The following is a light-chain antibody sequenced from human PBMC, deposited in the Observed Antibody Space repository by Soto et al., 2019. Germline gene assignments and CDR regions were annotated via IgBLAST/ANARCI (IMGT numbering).Light chain of an antibody. J-gene: IGKJ1*01. CDR3: QQYNSWPQA. Sequence: EIVLTQSPATLSVSPGERATLSCRASQSVSSNLAWYHQKPGQTPSLLIYGASTRATGIPARFSGSGSGTEFTLTISSLQSEDFAAYYCQQYNSWPQAFGQGTKVEIK. V-gene: IGKV3-15*01. CDR2: GAS. CDR1: QSVSSN.